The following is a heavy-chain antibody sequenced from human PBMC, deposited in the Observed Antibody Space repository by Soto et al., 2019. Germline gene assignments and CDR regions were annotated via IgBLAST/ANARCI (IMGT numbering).Heavy chain of an antibody. V-gene: IGHV3-21*01. D-gene: IGHD6-19*01. CDR3: ATEEGWYGAFDI. CDR2: ISSSSSYI. J-gene: IGHJ3*02. CDR1: GFTFSSYS. Sequence: EVQLVESGGGLVKPGGSLRLSCAASGFTFSSYSMNWVRQAPGKGLEWVSSISSSSSYIYYADSVKGRFTISRDNAKNSLYLQMNSLRAEDTAVYYCATEEGWYGAFDIWCQGTMVTVSS.